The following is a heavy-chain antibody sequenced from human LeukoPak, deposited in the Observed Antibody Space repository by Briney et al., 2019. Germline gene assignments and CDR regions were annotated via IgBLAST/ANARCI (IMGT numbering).Heavy chain of an antibody. CDR3: ARVFGST. CDR1: GGSISSYY. D-gene: IGHD3-10*01. CDR2: IYYSGSS. Sequence: PSVTLSLTCTVSGGSISSYYWSWIRQPPGKGREGSGYIYYSGSSNYNPSLKSRVTISVDTYRNQFSLKPSSVTAADTAVYYCARVFGSTWGQGTLVTVSS. J-gene: IGHJ5*02. V-gene: IGHV4-59*01.